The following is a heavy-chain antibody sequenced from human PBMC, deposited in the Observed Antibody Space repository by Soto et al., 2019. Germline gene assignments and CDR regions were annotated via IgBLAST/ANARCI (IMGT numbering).Heavy chain of an antibody. J-gene: IGHJ4*02. D-gene: IGHD3-16*02. CDR1: GGSISTGVYY. CDR2: IYYSGST. Sequence: QVQLQESGPGLVKLSQTLSLTCTVSGGSISTGVYYWTWIRQHPGKGLEWIGYIYYSGSTYYIPSLEGHVTISVAPSKNQFPLKLSSVTAADTAVYYCARGLSLTLFDHWGQGTLVTVS. CDR3: ARGLSLTLFDH. V-gene: IGHV4-31*01.